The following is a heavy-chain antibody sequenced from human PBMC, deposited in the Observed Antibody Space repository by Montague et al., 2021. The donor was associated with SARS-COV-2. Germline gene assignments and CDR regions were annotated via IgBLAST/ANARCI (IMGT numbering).Heavy chain of an antibody. V-gene: IGHV4-59*01. CDR1: GDSINNYY. D-gene: IGHD5-24*01. J-gene: IGHJ3*01. Sequence: SETLSLTCTVSGDSINNYYWSWIRQPPGKGLEWIGNTFYSGSTMHNPSLKSRVTISVGTSKNQFSLNLSSVTAADPAVYFRARLSGYNPFDAFDLWGPGTMVTVSS. CDR3: ARLSGYNPFDAFDL. CDR2: TFYSGST.